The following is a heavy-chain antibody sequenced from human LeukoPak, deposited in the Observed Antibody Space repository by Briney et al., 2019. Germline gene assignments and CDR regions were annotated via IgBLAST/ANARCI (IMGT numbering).Heavy chain of an antibody. CDR1: GGSISSYY. D-gene: IGHD5-12*01. Sequence: SETLSLTCTVSGGSISSYYWSWIRQPPRKGLEWIGYIYYSGSTNYNPSLKSRVTISVDTSKNQFSLKLSSVTAADTAVYYCARAREWGGYSGYHDESAAGTSFDYWGQGTLVTVSS. V-gene: IGHV4-59*01. J-gene: IGHJ4*02. CDR2: IYYSGST. CDR3: ARAREWGGYSGYHDESAAGTSFDY.